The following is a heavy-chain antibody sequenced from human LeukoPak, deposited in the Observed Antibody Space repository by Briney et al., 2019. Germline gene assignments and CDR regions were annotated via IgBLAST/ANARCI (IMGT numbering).Heavy chain of an antibody. CDR2: ISAYNGNT. V-gene: IGHV1-18*01. CDR1: GYTFTSYG. J-gene: IGHJ4*02. D-gene: IGHD5-12*01. CDR3: ARRGGKRALTGYDCLRY. Sequence: ASVKVSCKASGYTFTSYGISWVRQAPGQGLEWMGWISAYNGNTNYAQKLQGRVTMTTDTSTSTAYMELRSLRSDDTAVYYCARRGGKRALTGYDCLRYWGQGTLVIVSS.